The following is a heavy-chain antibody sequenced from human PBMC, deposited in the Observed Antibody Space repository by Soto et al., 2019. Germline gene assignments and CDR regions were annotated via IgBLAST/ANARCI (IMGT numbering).Heavy chain of an antibody. J-gene: IGHJ3*02. D-gene: IGHD4-17*01. V-gene: IGHV3-74*01. CDR3: AREGSRPGDYGVDAFDI. Sequence: GGSLRLSCAASGFTFSSYWMHWVRQAPGKGLVWVSRINSDGSSTSYADSVKGRFTISRDNAKNTLYLQMNSLRAEDTAVYYCAREGSRPGDYGVDAFDIWGQGTMVTVSS. CDR1: GFTFSSYW. CDR2: INSDGSST.